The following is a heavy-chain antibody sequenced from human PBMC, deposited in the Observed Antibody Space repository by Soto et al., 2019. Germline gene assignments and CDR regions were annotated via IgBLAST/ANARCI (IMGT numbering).Heavy chain of an antibody. D-gene: IGHD4-17*01. CDR1: GYTFTSYA. Sequence: QVQLVQSGAEEKKPGASVKVSCKASGYTFTSYAMHWVRQAPGQRLEWMGWINVANGNTKYSQKFQGRVTITRDTSASTAYMELSSLRSEDTAVYYCASESYGGEFDYWGQGTLVTVSS. CDR2: INVANGNT. V-gene: IGHV1-3*05. CDR3: ASESYGGEFDY. J-gene: IGHJ4*02.